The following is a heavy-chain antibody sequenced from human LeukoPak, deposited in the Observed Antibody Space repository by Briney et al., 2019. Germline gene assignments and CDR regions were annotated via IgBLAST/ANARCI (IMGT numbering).Heavy chain of an antibody. CDR2: IRYDGSNK. CDR3: AKDLTAMVRYYFDY. D-gene: IGHD5-18*01. Sequence: GGSLRLSCAASGFTLSSYGMHWVRQAPGKGLEWVAFIRYDGSNKYYADSVKGRFTISRDNSKNTLYLQMNSLRAEDTAVYYCAKDLTAMVRYYFDYWGQGTLVTVSS. CDR1: GFTLSSYG. J-gene: IGHJ4*02. V-gene: IGHV3-30*02.